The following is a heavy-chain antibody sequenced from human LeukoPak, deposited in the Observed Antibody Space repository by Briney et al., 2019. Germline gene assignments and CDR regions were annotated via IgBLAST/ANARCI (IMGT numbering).Heavy chain of an antibody. CDR3: ARGNRLVIGSEEIDI. J-gene: IGHJ3*02. CDR1: GGTLISYA. V-gene: IGHV1-69*05. D-gene: IGHD3-10*01. Sequence: ASVNVSCKASGGTLISYAISWVRQAPGQGREWMGRIIPIFGTANYAQKFQGRVTITTDESTSTAYMELSGLRSEDTAVYYCARGNRLVIGSEEIDIWGQGTMVTVSS. CDR2: IIPIFGTA.